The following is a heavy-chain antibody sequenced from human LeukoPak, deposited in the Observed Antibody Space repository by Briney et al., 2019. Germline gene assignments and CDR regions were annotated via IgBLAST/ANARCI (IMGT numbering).Heavy chain of an antibody. CDR2: IYYSGST. CDR3: ARAGYLGYYYYYGMDV. V-gene: IGHV4-59*01. D-gene: IGHD7-27*01. Sequence: PSETLSLTCTVSGGSISSYYWSWIRQPPGKGLEWIGYIYYSGSTNYNPSLKSQVTISVDTSKNQFSLKLSSVTAADTAVYYCARAGYLGYYYYYGMDVWGQGTTVTVSS. J-gene: IGHJ6*02. CDR1: GGSISSYY.